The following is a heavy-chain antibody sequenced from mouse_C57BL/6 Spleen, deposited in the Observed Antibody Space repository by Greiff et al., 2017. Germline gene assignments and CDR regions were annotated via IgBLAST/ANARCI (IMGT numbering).Heavy chain of an antibody. Sequence: QVNVKQSGAELVRPGSSVKLSCKASGYTFTSYWMNWVKQRPIQGLEWIGNIDPSDSETHYNEKFKDKATLTVDKSSSTAYMELSSLTSEDSAVXYCARESIYDGNYWYFDFWGTGTTVTVSS. J-gene: IGHJ1*03. V-gene: IGHV1-52*01. CDR1: GYTFTSYW. D-gene: IGHD2-1*01. CDR2: IDPSDSET. CDR3: ARESIYDGNYWYFDF.